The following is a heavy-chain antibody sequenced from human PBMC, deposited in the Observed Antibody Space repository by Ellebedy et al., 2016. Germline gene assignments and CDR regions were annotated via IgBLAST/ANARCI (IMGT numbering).Heavy chain of an antibody. CDR2: ISGSGGST. Sequence: GESLKISCAASGFTFSSYTMSWVRQAPGKGPEWVSGISGSGGSTYYADSVKGRFTISRDNSKNTLYLQMNSLRAEDKGVYYCARDLYSYGLYWYFDPWGRGTLVTVSS. D-gene: IGHD5-18*01. CDR1: GFTFSSYT. CDR3: ARDLYSYGLYWYFDP. J-gene: IGHJ2*01. V-gene: IGHV3-23*01.